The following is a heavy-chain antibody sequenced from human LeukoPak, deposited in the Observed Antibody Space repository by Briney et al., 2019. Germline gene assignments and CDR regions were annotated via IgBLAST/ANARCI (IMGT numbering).Heavy chain of an antibody. Sequence: GGSLRLSCAASGFIFSSYAMSWVRQAPGKGLEWVSAISGSGGSTYYADSVKGRFTISRDNSKNTLYLQMNSLRAEDTAVYYCAKDSPTYYYDSSGYLFDYWGQGTLVTVSS. J-gene: IGHJ4*02. V-gene: IGHV3-23*01. D-gene: IGHD3-22*01. CDR1: GFIFSSYA. CDR3: AKDSPTYYYDSSGYLFDY. CDR2: ISGSGGST.